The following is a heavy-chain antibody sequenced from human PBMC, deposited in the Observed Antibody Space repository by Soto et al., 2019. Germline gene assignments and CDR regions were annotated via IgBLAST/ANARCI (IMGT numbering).Heavy chain of an antibody. CDR2: IDPSNSYS. V-gene: IGHV5-10-1*01. CDR1: GYIFTNYW. CDR3: ARMPTYYHYGLDV. Sequence: PGESLKISCEASGYIFTNYWISWVRQMPGKDLEWMGKIDPSNSYSDYSPSFKGHVSLSVDKSITTAYLQWTSLKASDTAMYYCARMPTYYHYGLDVWCQGPSVTVSS. J-gene: IGHJ6*02. D-gene: IGHD2-2*01.